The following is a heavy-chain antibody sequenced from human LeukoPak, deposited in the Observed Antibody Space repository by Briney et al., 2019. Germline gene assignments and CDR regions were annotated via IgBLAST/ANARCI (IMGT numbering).Heavy chain of an antibody. CDR3: ARDRMGTVMVPIDY. D-gene: IGHD5-18*01. CDR1: GGSFSGYY. J-gene: IGHJ4*02. Sequence: SETLSLTCAVYGGSFSGYYWSWIRQPPGKGLEWIGEINHSGSTNYNPSLKSRVAISVDTSKNQFSLKLRSVTAADTAVYYCARDRMGTVMVPIDYWGQGTLVTVSS. CDR2: INHSGST. V-gene: IGHV4-34*01.